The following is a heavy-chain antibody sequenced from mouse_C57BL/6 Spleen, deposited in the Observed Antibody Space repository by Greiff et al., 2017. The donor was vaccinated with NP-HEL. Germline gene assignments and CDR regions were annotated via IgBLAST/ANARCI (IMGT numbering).Heavy chain of an antibody. CDR1: GFNIKNTY. CDR3: ARDLYYDAMDY. Sequence: VQLKQSVAELVRPGASVKLSCTASGFNIKNTYMHWVKQRPEQGLEWIGRIDPANGNTKYAPKFQGKATITADTSSNPAYLQLSSLPSEDTAIHYCARDLYYDAMDYWGQGTSVTVSS. CDR2: IDPANGNT. V-gene: IGHV14-3*01. J-gene: IGHJ4*01.